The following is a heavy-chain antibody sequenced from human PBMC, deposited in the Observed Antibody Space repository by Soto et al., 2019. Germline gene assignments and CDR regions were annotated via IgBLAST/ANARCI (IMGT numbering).Heavy chain of an antibody. Sequence: ASVKVSCKASGFTFTSSAVQWVRQARGQRLEWIGWIVVGSGNTNYAQKFQGRVTITRDMSTSTAYMELSSLRSEDTAVYYCAAGHIVGAAYAPWGQGTLVTVSS. J-gene: IGHJ5*02. CDR1: GFTFTSSA. V-gene: IGHV1-58*01. D-gene: IGHD1-26*01. CDR2: IVVGSGNT. CDR3: AAGHIVGAAYAP.